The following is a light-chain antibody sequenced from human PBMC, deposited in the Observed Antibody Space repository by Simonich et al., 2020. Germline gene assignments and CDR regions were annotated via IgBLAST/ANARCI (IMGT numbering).Light chain of an antibody. V-gene: IGKV1-39*01. CDR1: QDISNY. Sequence: DIQMTQSPSSLSASVGDRVTITCQASQDISNYLNWYHQKPGKAPKLLIYAASSLQSGVPSRFSGSGSGTDFTLTISSLQPEDFATYYCQQSYSTPLTFGGGTKVEIK. CDR3: QQSYSTPLT. CDR2: AAS. J-gene: IGKJ4*01.